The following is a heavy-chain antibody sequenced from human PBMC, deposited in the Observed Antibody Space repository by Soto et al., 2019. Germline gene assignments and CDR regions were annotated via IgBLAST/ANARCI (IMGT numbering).Heavy chain of an antibody. CDR1: GYTFTCYA. Sequence: GASVKVSCKASGYTFTCYAICWVRQAPGQGLEWMGWISAYNGNTNYAQKLQGRVTMTTDTSTSTAYMELRSLRSDDTAVYYCAREGRNTAIFVFYYYGMDVWGQGTTVSVSS. CDR2: ISAYNGNT. V-gene: IGHV1-18*01. CDR3: AREGRNTAIFVFYYYGMDV. J-gene: IGHJ6*02. D-gene: IGHD5-18*01.